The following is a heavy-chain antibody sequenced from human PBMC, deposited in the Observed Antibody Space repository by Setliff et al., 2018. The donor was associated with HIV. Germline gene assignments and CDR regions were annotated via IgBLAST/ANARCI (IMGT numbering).Heavy chain of an antibody. D-gene: IGHD6-13*01. CDR2: IYTSGST. CDR1: GGSISSYY. CDR3: ARVGQQQLVLNDAFDI. J-gene: IGHJ3*02. Sequence: PSETLSLTCTVSGGSISSYYWSWIRQPAGKGLEWIGRIYTSGSTNYNPSLKSRVTVSVDTSKNQFSLKLSSVTAADTAVYYCARVGQQQLVLNDAFDIWGQGTMVTVSS. V-gene: IGHV4-4*07.